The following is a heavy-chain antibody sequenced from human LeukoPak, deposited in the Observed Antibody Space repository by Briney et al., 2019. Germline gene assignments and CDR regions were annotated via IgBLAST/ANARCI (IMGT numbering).Heavy chain of an antibody. Sequence: SETLSLTCTISSGSIGSFYWSWIRQPPGKGLEWIGYINFSGSTKSNSALESRVTISMDTSKNQFSLKLNSVTAADTAVYYCARAGGGDYYYGSGSYSHFDYWGQGTLVTVSS. J-gene: IGHJ4*02. V-gene: IGHV4-59*08. CDR2: INFSGST. CDR1: SGSIGSFY. D-gene: IGHD3-10*01. CDR3: ARAGGGDYYYGSGSYSHFDY.